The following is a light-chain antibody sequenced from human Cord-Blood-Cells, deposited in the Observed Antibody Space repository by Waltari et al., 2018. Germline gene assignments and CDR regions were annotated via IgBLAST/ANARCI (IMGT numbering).Light chain of an antibody. CDR1: QSVSRN. Sequence: ELEMTQSPATLSVSPGERATLLCRAIQSVSRNLARCQQKPGQAPRLLIYGASTRATGVPAEFSGSGSGTEFTLTISSLQSEEFAVYYCQQYDNWPPYTFGQGTKLEIK. CDR2: GAS. J-gene: IGKJ2*01. V-gene: IGKV3-15*01. CDR3: QQYDNWPPYT.